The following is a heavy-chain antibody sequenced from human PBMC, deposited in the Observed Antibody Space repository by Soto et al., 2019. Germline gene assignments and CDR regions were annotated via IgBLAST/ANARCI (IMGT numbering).Heavy chain of an antibody. CDR2: TRNKAKSYTT. J-gene: IGHJ4*02. CDR3: AKWGPYDFSMGY. Sequence: GGSLRLSCAASGFTFSDHYMDWVRQAPGKGLEWVGRTRNKAKSYTTEYAASVNGRFTISKDNSKNTLYLQMNSLRADDTAVYYCAKWGPYDFSMGYWGQGTLVTVS. D-gene: IGHD3-3*01. CDR1: GFTFSDHY. V-gene: IGHV3-72*01.